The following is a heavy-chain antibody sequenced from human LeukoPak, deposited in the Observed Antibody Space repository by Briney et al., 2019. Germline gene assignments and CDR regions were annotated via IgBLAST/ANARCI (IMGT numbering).Heavy chain of an antibody. CDR3: ARERVAVIFDY. CDR2: IYYSGST. J-gene: IGHJ4*02. Sequence: SETLSLTCAVYGGSFSGYYWSWIRQPPGKGLEWIGSIYYSGSTYYNPSLKSRVTISVDTSKNQFSLKLSSVTAADTAVYYCARERVAVIFDYWGQGTLVTVSS. D-gene: IGHD6-19*01. V-gene: IGHV4-34*01. CDR1: GGSFSGYY.